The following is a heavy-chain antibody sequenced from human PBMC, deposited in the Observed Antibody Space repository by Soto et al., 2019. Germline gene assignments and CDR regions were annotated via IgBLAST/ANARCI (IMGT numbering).Heavy chain of an antibody. CDR1: GYTLTELS. D-gene: IGHD4-17*01. V-gene: IGHV1-24*01. Sequence: ASVKVSCKVSGYTLTELSMHWVRQAPGKGLEWMGGFDPEDGETIYAQKFQGRVTMTEDTSTDTAYMELSSLRSEDTAVYYCATAIGGYGDYTPRNYYYGMDVWGQGTTVTVSS. J-gene: IGHJ6*02. CDR3: ATAIGGYGDYTPRNYYYGMDV. CDR2: FDPEDGET.